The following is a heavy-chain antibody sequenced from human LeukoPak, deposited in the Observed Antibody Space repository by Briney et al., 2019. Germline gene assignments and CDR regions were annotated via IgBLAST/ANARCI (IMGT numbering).Heavy chain of an antibody. CDR2: ISSSGGTI. V-gene: IGHV3-48*03. CDR3: ARLRGGYKLY. D-gene: IGHD5-24*01. CDR1: GFTFSDYE. Sequence: PGGSLRLSCAASGFTFSDYEINWVRQAPGKGLEWVSYISSSGGTIYYADSVKGRFTISRDNAKNSLYLQMNSLRVEDTGIYYCARLRGGYKLYWGQGTLVTVSS. J-gene: IGHJ4*02.